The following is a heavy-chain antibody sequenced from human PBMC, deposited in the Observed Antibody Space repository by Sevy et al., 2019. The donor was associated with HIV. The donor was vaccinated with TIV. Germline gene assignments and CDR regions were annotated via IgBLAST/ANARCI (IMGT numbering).Heavy chain of an antibody. V-gene: IGHV3-21*01. Sequence: GGSLRLSCVDSAFTFSSYTMKWVRQAPGKGLEWVSSISSSSSYRYYADSVKGRFTISRDNAKKSVYLQMNSLRDEDTAVYYCARDRDGSGSSGGYGMDVWGQGTTLTVSS. CDR1: AFTFSSYT. D-gene: IGHD3-10*01. CDR3: ARDRDGSGSSGGYGMDV. CDR2: ISSSSSYR. J-gene: IGHJ6*02.